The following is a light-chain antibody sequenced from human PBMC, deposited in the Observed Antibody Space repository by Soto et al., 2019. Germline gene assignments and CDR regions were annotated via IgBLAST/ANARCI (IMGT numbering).Light chain of an antibody. Sequence: EIGLTQSPATLSFARGERATLCCRASQSVSSYLAWYQQKPGQAPRLLXYDASNRATGIPARFSGSGSGTDFTLTISSLEPEDFAVYYCQQRSNWPSITFGQGTRLE. CDR1: QSVSSY. V-gene: IGKV3-11*01. J-gene: IGKJ5*01. CDR3: QQRSNWPSIT. CDR2: DAS.